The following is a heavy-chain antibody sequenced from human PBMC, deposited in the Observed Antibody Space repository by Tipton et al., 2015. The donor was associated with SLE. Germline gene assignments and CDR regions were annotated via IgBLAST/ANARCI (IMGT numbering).Heavy chain of an antibody. V-gene: IGHV4-39*07. Sequence: TLSLTCTVSGGSISSSSYFWGWIRQPPGKGLEWIGSIYYSGNTYYNPSLKSRVTISVDTSKNQFSLKLSSVTAADTAVYYCARVYSSSHPDVWGKGTTVTVSS. CDR1: GGSISSSSYF. CDR3: ARVYSSSHPDV. J-gene: IGHJ6*04. D-gene: IGHD6-13*01. CDR2: IYYSGNT.